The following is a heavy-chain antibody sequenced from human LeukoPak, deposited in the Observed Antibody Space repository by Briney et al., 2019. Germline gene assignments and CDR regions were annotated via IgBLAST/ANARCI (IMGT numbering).Heavy chain of an antibody. Sequence: SETLSLTCTVSGGSVSSGSYYWGWIRQPPGKGLEWIGYIYCSGSTYYNPSLKSRVTISVDTSKNQFSLKLSSVTAADTAVYYCAREGSGSSWYYTAYYFDYWGQGTLVTVSS. CDR3: AREGSGSSWYYTAYYFDY. J-gene: IGHJ4*02. CDR2: IYCSGST. V-gene: IGHV4-61*01. CDR1: GGSVSSGSYY. D-gene: IGHD6-13*01.